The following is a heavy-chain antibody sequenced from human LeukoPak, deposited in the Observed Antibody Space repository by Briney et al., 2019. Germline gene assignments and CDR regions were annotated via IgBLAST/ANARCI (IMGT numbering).Heavy chain of an antibody. D-gene: IGHD3-22*01. CDR3: ARSYYYYDSSGYYWGSAFDI. CDR1: GYTFTSYG. CDR2: ISAYNGNT. Sequence: GESLKISCKGSGYTFTSYGISWVRQAPGQGLEWMGWISAYNGNTNYAQKLQGRVTMTTDTSTSTAYMELRSLRSDDTAVYYCARSYYYYDSSGYYWGSAFDIWGQGTMVTVSS. V-gene: IGHV1-18*01. J-gene: IGHJ3*02.